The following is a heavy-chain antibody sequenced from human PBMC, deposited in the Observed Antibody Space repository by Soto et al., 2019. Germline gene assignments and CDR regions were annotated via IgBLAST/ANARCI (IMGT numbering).Heavy chain of an antibody. CDR1: GGLFSSYP. J-gene: IGHJ4*02. D-gene: IGHD3-22*01. Sequence: QEQLVQSGAEVKKPGSSVKVSCKASGGLFSSYPISWVRQVPGQGLEWMGGIIPVFQTAYYTQRFQGRVTITADDSTNTDSMELRSLRSEDTAIDYCARGGSGYTWFNEFWGQGTLVTVSS. V-gene: IGHV1-69*01. CDR2: IIPVFQTA. CDR3: ARGGSGYTWFNEF.